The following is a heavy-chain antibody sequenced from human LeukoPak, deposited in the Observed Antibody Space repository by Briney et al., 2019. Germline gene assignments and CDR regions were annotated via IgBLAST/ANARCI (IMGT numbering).Heavy chain of an antibody. D-gene: IGHD3-3*01. CDR1: GYTFTSYG. CDR2: IIPIFGTA. CDR3: ARAFYYDFWSGYLGPYGMDV. V-gene: IGHV1-69*13. Sequence: GASVKVSCKASGYTFTSYGISWVRQAPGQGLEWMGGIIPIFGTANYAQKFQGRVTITADESTSTAYMELSSLRSEDTAVYYCARAFYYDFWSGYLGPYGMDVWGQGTTVTVSS. J-gene: IGHJ6*02.